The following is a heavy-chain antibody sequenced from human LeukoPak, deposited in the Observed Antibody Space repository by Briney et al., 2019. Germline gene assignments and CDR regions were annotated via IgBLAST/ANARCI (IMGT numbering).Heavy chain of an antibody. CDR3: ARGFSGPNWGKRYFEY. D-gene: IGHD7-27*01. Sequence: SVKVSCKASGGTLSGYALSCVRQAPGQGLEWMGGIILIADTTNYAPKFQGRVTITADESTNTAYMELSRLTSEDTAVYFCARGFSGPNWGKRYFEYWGQGRLVTVSS. J-gene: IGHJ4*02. V-gene: IGHV1-69*13. CDR2: IILIADTT. CDR1: GGTLSGYA.